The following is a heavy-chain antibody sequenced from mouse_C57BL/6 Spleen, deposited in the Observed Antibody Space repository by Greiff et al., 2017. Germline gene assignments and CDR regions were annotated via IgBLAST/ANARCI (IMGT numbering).Heavy chain of an antibody. D-gene: IGHD3-2*02. CDR3: AKTAQATGGFAY. V-gene: IGHV1-50*01. Sequence: VQLQQPGAELVKPGASVKLSCKASGYTFTSYWMQWVKQRPGQGLEWIGEIDPSDSYTNYNQKFKGKATLTVDTSSSTAYMQLSSLTSEDSAVYYCAKTAQATGGFAYWGQGTLVTVSA. CDR2: IDPSDSYT. J-gene: IGHJ3*01. CDR1: GYTFTSYW.